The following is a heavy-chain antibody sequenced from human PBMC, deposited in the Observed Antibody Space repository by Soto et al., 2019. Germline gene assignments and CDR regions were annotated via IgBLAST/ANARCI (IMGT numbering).Heavy chain of an antibody. V-gene: IGHV4-28*03. CDR3: ARGLAYYYGSGSYHNWFDP. D-gene: IGHD3-10*01. CDR2: IYYSGST. Sequence: SETLSLTCAVSGYSISSSNWWGWIRQPPGKGLEWIGYIYYSGSTYYNPSLKSRVTISVDTSKNQFSLKLSSVTAADTAVYYCARGLAYYYGSGSYHNWFDPWGQGTLVTVSS. J-gene: IGHJ5*02. CDR1: GYSISSSNW.